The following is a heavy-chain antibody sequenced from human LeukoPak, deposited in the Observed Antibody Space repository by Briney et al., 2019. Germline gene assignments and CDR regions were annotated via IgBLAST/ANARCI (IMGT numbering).Heavy chain of an antibody. CDR3: ARAMPTLDAFDI. J-gene: IGHJ3*02. V-gene: IGHV1-69*05. D-gene: IGHD2-2*01. CDR2: IIPMFDTA. Sequence: ASVKVSCKASGGTFSSYPISWVRQAPGQGLEWMGGIIPMFDTADFAQKFQGRVTMTRDMSTSTVYMELSSLRSEDTAVYYCARAMPTLDAFDIWGQGTMVTVSS. CDR1: GGTFSSYP.